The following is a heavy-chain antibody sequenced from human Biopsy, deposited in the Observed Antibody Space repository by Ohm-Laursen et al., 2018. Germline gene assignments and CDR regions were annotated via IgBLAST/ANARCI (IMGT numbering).Heavy chain of an antibody. J-gene: IGHJ6*02. D-gene: IGHD3-10*01. Sequence: GASVKVSCKASGDTFSRSAFFWVRQAPGQGLVYLGRIIPIVGITNHAQTFQGRITLTADKSTFMVYMELSRLRSDDTAIYYCARGGSGSGYYGMDVWGQGATVGVSS. CDR3: ARGGSGSGYYGMDV. CDR2: IIPIVGIT. V-gene: IGHV1-69*04. CDR1: GDTFSRSA.